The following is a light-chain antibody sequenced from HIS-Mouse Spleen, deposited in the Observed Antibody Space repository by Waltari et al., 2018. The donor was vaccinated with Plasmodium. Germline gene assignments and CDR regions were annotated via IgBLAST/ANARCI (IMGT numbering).Light chain of an antibody. CDR3: YSTDSSGNHRV. CDR1: ALPKKY. CDR2: EDS. J-gene: IGLJ3*02. Sequence: SYELTQPPSVSVSPGQTARITCSGDALPKKYAYWYQQKSGQAPVLVIYEDSKRPSGIPERVSGSSSGTRATLTISGAQVEEEADYYCYSTDSSGNHRVFGGGTKLTVL. V-gene: IGLV3-10*01.